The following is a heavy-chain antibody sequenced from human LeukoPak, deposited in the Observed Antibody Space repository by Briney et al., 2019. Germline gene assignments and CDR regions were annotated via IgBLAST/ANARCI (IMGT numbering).Heavy chain of an antibody. Sequence: SETLSLTCTVSGGSISSYYWSWIRQPPGKGLEWIGYIYYSGSTNYNPSLKSRVTISVDTSKNQFSLKLSSVTAADTAVYYCARHTRTEYPIAVADFFDYWGQGTLVTVSS. D-gene: IGHD6-19*01. CDR3: ARHTRTEYPIAVADFFDY. J-gene: IGHJ4*02. V-gene: IGHV4-59*08. CDR1: GGSISSYY. CDR2: IYYSGST.